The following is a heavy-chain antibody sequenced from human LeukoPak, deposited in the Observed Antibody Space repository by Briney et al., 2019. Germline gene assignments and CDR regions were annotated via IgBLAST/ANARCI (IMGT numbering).Heavy chain of an antibody. CDR3: ARQYYYGSGSFRRWFDP. CDR1: GGSFSGYY. Sequence: PSETLSLTCAVYGGSFSGYYWSWIRQPPGKGLEWIGEINHSGSTNYNPSLKSRVTISVDTSKNQFSLKLSSVTAADTAVYYCARQYYYGSGSFRRWFDPWGQGTLVTVSS. V-gene: IGHV4-34*01. J-gene: IGHJ5*02. CDR2: INHSGST. D-gene: IGHD3-10*01.